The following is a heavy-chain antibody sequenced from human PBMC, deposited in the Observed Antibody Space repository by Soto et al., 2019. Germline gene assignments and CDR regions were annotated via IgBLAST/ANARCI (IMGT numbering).Heavy chain of an antibody. D-gene: IGHD5-12*01. Sequence: ASVKVSCKASGYTFTSYDINWVRQATGQGLEWMGWMNPNSGNTGYAQKFQGRVTMTRNTSISTAYMELSSLRSEDTAVYYCARGHTSGYDYPIGYWGQGTLVTVCS. CDR3: ARGHTSGYDYPIGY. CDR2: MNPNSGNT. V-gene: IGHV1-8*01. CDR1: GYTFTSYD. J-gene: IGHJ4*02.